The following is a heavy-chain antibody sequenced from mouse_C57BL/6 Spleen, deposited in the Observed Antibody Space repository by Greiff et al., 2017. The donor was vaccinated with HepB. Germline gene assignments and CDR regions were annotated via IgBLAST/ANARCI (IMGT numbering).Heavy chain of an antibody. J-gene: IGHJ3*01. CDR2: ISYDGSN. Sequence: DVKVEESGPGLVKPSQSLSLTCSVTGYSITSGYYWNWIRQFPGNKLEWMGYISYDGSNNYNPSLKNRISITRDTSKNQFFLKLNSVTTEDTATYYCARDDYDGFAYWGQGTLVTVSA. CDR1: GYSITSGYY. CDR3: ARDDYDGFAY. V-gene: IGHV3-6*01. D-gene: IGHD2-4*01.